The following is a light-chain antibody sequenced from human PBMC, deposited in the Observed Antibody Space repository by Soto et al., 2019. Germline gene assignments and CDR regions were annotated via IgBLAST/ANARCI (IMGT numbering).Light chain of an antibody. CDR1: SSDVGDNPY. Sequence: QSALTQPASVSGSPGQSITISCTGSSSDVGDNPYVSWYQQHAGKAPKLIIYDVTNQPSGVSNRFSDSKSGNTASLTISGLQAEDEADYYCSSYRSSTTGVFGGGTKLTVL. V-gene: IGLV2-14*01. J-gene: IGLJ3*02. CDR3: SSYRSSTTGV. CDR2: DVT.